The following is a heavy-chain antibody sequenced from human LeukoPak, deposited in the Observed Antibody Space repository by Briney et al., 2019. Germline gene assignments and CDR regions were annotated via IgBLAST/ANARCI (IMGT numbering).Heavy chain of an antibody. Sequence: SETLSLTCTVSRGSISYYYWSWIRQHPGKGLEWIGYIYYSGSTYYNPSLKSRVTISVDTSKNQFSLKLSSVTAADTAVYYCARVPRDRYCSSTSCYTKGGYFDYWGQGTLVTVSS. V-gene: IGHV4-31*03. J-gene: IGHJ4*02. CDR2: IYYSGST. CDR3: ARVPRDRYCSSTSCYTKGGYFDY. D-gene: IGHD2-2*02. CDR1: RGSISYYY.